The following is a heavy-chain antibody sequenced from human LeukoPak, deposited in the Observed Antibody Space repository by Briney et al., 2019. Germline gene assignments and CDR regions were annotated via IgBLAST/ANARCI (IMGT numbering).Heavy chain of an antibody. CDR1: GYTFTSYD. CDR2: MNPNSGNT. Sequence: GASVKVSCKASGYTFTSYDINWVRQATGQGLEWMGWMNPNSGNTGYAQKFQGRVTITRNTSISTAYMELSSLRSEDTAVYYCARVGRLLKGNNWFDPWGQGTLVTVSS. V-gene: IGHV1-8*03. J-gene: IGHJ5*02. D-gene: IGHD3-16*01. CDR3: ARVGRLLKGNNWFDP.